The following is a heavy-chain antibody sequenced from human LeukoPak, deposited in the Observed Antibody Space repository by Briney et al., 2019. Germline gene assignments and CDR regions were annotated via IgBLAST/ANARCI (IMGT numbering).Heavy chain of an antibody. CDR3: ARDGHRMYYYGGSDYHFDY. V-gene: IGHV1-18*01. CDR2: ISAYNGNT. CDR1: GYTFTSYG. Sequence: ASVKVSCKASGYTFTSYGISWVRQAPGQGLEWMGWISAYNGNTNYAQKLQGRVTMTTDTSTSTAYMELSRLRSDDTALYYCARDGHRMYYYGGSDYHFDYWGQGTLVTVSS. D-gene: IGHD3-22*01. J-gene: IGHJ4*02.